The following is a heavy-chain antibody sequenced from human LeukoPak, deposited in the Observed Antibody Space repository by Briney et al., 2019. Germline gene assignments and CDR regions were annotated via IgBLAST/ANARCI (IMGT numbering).Heavy chain of an antibody. Sequence: PSETLSLTCTVSGGSISSYYWSWIRQPPGEGLEWIGYIYYSGSTNYNPSLKSRVTISVDTSKNQFSLKLSSVTAADTAVYYCARGRYYYDSSGATNWFDPWGQGTLVTDSS. CDR2: IYYSGST. D-gene: IGHD3-22*01. J-gene: IGHJ5*02. CDR1: GGSISSYY. V-gene: IGHV4-59*01. CDR3: ARGRYYYDSSGATNWFDP.